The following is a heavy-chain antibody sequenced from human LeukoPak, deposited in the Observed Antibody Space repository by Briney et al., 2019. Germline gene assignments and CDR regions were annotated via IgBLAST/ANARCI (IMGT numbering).Heavy chain of an antibody. V-gene: IGHV3-7*01. CDR3: NILTGYYNPDAFDI. Sequence: GGSLRLSCAASGFTFSSYWMSWVRQAPGKGLEWVANIKQDGSEKYYVDSVKGRFTISRDNAKNSLYLQMNSLRAEVTAVYYCNILTGYYNPDAFDIWGQGTMVTVSS. J-gene: IGHJ3*02. CDR2: IKQDGSEK. CDR1: GFTFSSYW. D-gene: IGHD3-9*01.